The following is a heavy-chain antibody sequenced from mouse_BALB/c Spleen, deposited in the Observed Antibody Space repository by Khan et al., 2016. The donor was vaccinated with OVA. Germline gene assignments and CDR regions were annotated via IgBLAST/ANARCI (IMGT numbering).Heavy chain of an antibody. CDR3: ATSYVCGYCFDY. CDR2: ISGDSNTI. CDR1: GFTFSSYG. D-gene: IGHD6-1*01. Sequence: EVELVESGGGLVQPGGSRKLSCAASGFTFSSYGMHWVRQAPEKGLEWVAYISGDSNTIYYADTVKGRFTISRDNTKNTLFLQMTSLMSEDTARYYSATSYVCGYCFDYWGPGTTLTVSS. J-gene: IGHJ2*01. V-gene: IGHV5-17*02.